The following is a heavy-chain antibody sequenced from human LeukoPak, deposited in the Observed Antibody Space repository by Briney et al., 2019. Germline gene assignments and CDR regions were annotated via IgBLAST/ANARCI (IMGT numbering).Heavy chain of an antibody. D-gene: IGHD3-3*01. CDR2: IYYSGST. Sequence: PSETLSLTCTVSGGSISSGGYYWSWIRQHPGKGLEWIGYIYYSGSTYYNPSLKSRVTISVDTSKNQFSLKLSSVTAADTAVYYCARAGIAYYDFWSGYHPYHYYGMDVWGQGTTVTVSS. CDR3: ARAGIAYYDFWSGYHPYHYYGMDV. J-gene: IGHJ6*02. CDR1: GGSISSGGYY. V-gene: IGHV4-31*03.